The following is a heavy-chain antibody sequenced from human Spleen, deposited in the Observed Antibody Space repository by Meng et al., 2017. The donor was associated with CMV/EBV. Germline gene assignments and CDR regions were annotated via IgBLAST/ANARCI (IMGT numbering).Heavy chain of an antibody. V-gene: IGHV1-2*02. CDR3: RRSQVSQFSAWLSPLDY. CDR2: INPNSGDT. Sequence: ASVKVSCKASGYIFTGYYMNWVRQAPGQGLEWMGWINPNSGDTDYAQNFRDRVSMTRDTSISTAYIQLNWLTYYDSTVYFFRRSQVSQFSAWLSPLDYWGPGALVTVSS. J-gene: IGHJ4*02. CDR1: GYIFTGYY. D-gene: IGHD3-3*01.